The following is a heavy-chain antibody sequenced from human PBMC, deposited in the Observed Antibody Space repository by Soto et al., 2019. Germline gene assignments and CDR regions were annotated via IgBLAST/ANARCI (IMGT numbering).Heavy chain of an antibody. CDR2: ISGGGGST. J-gene: IGHJ4*02. V-gene: IGHV3-23*01. Sequence: LRLSCAASGFTFSSYAMSWVRQAPGKGLEWVSAISGGGGSTYYADSVKGRFTISRDNSKNTLYLQMNSLRAEDTAVYYCAKDWTHYDFWSGSLDYWGQGTLVTVSS. D-gene: IGHD3-3*01. CDR3: AKDWTHYDFWSGSLDY. CDR1: GFTFSSYA.